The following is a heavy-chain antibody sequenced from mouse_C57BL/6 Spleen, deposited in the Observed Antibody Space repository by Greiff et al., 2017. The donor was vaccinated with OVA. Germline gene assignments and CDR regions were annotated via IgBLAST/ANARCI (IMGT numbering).Heavy chain of an antibody. D-gene: IGHD1-1*01. CDR1: GFTFSDYY. CDR3: ARALLLRYFDV. V-gene: IGHV5-16*01. Sequence: EVKLVESEGGLVQPGSSMKLSCTASGFTFSDYYMAWVRQVPEKGLEWVANINYDGSSTYYLDSLKSRFIISRDNAKNILYLQMCSLKSEDTATYYCARALLLRYFDVWGTGTTVTVSS. CDR2: INYDGSST. J-gene: IGHJ1*03.